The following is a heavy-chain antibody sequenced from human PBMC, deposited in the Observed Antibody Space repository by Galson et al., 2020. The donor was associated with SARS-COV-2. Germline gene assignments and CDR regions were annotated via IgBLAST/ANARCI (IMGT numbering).Heavy chain of an antibody. CDR1: GFTFRTYG. CDR3: AKEGHQLGGRTFDL. D-gene: IGHD3-16*01. Sequence: QLGESLKIPCEASGFTFRTYGLHWVRQAPGKGLEWVAFIPYDGSNKYYTDSEKGRFTISRDNSRNTLHLQMSSLRADDTAVYYCAKEGHQLGGRTFDLWGQGTMGTVSS. V-gene: IGHV3-30*02. J-gene: IGHJ3*01. CDR2: IPYDGSNK.